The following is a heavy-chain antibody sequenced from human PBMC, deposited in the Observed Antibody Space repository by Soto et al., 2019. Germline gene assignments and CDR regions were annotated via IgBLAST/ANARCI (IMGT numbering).Heavy chain of an antibody. CDR1: GGTFSSYA. V-gene: IGHV1-69*13. D-gene: IGHD2-15*01. CDR2: IIPIFGTA. CDR3: ARDCSGGSCYSGTPHTSYYYGMDV. J-gene: IGHJ6*02. Sequence: ASVKVSCKASGGTFSSYAISWVRQAPGQGLEWMGGIIPIFGTANYAQKFQGRVTITADESTSTAYMELSSLRSEDTAVYYCARDCSGGSCYSGTPHTSYYYGMDVWGQGTTVTVSS.